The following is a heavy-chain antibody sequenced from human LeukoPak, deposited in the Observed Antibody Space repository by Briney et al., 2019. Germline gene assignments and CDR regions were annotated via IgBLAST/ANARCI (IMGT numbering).Heavy chain of an antibody. D-gene: IGHD3-9*01. CDR1: GFPFSSYW. J-gene: IGHJ4*02. CDR2: INSDGSST. V-gene: IGHV3-74*01. CDR3: ARDRPYYDILTGYPDDTFDY. Sequence: GSLLLSCAASGFPFSSYWMHWVRQAPGKGLVWVSRINSDGSSTSYADSVKGRFTISRDNAKNTLYLQMNSLRAEDTAVYYCARDRPYYDILTGYPDDTFDYWGQGTLVTVSS.